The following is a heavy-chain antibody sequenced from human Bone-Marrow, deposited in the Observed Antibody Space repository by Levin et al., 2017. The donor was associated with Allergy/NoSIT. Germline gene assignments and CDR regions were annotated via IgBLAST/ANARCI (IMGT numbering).Heavy chain of an antibody. D-gene: IGHD4-17*01. Sequence: LSLTCAASGFIFDSYALHWVRQAPGKGLNWVATTSYDGSIEYYADSVRGRFTVSRANSKRTLFLQMNRLRTEDTAVYFCARSAVTRDAFDIWGQGTMVLVSS. CDR1: GFIFDSYA. CDR2: TSYDGSIE. J-gene: IGHJ3*02. V-gene: IGHV3-30*04. CDR3: ARSAVTRDAFDI.